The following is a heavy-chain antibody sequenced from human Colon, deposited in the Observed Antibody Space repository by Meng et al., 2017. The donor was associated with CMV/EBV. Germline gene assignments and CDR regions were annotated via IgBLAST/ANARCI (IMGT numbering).Heavy chain of an antibody. CDR2: IYYSGST. D-gene: IGHD1-14*01. CDR1: GGSISTYY. Sequence: GPLRLSCTVSGGSISTYYWSWIRQSPGKGLEWIGYIYYSGSTNYNPSLKSRVTISLDTSKTQFSLRLSSVTAADTALYYCARGPGSRHYFDYWGQGTLVTVSS. CDR3: ARGPGSRHYFDY. J-gene: IGHJ4*02. V-gene: IGHV4-59*01.